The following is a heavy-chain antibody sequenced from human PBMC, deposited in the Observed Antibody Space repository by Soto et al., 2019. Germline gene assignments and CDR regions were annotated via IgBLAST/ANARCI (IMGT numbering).Heavy chain of an antibody. CDR2: VYYTGSA. V-gene: IGHV4-31*01. Sequence: QVQLQESGPGLVKTSQTLSLTCDVSGVSVSRGGFFWNWVRQRPGKGLEWLGRVYYTGSAYYSPSRGRLLTISLSTTTPQFSLRLSSVTAPDTPVSFCALTGDSGTGYSRLDVWGQGILATVSS. D-gene: IGHD6-13*01. J-gene: IGHJ4*02. CDR1: GVSVSRGGFF. CDR3: ALTGDSGTGYSRLDV.